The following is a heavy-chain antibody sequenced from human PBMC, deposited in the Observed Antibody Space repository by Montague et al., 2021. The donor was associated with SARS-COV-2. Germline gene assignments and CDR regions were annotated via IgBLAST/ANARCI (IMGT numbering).Heavy chain of an antibody. V-gene: IGHV3-13*04. J-gene: IGHJ4*02. CDR2: IGIGGDT. CDR1: GFTFIGYN. Sequence: SLRLSCAASGFTFIGYNMNWVRQAPGKGLEWVSSIGIGGDTFYLGSVKSRFIISRENAKNSLYLQMNSLRVGDTAVYYCSSGGESSLSSLPDYWGQGTLVTVSS. D-gene: IGHD2-21*01. CDR3: SSGGESSLSSLPDY.